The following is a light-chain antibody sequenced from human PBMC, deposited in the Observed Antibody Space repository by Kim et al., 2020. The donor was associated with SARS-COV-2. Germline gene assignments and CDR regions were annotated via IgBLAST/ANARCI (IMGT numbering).Light chain of an antibody. J-gene: IGLJ2*01. CDR2: GKN. CDR3: NSRDSSGNHLEV. V-gene: IGLV3-19*01. CDR1: SLRSYY. Sequence: LGQTVRITCQGDSLRSYYASGYQQKQGQAPVLVSYGKNNRPSGIPDRFSGSSSGNTASLTITGAQAEDEADYYCNSRDSSGNHLEVFGGGTQLTVL.